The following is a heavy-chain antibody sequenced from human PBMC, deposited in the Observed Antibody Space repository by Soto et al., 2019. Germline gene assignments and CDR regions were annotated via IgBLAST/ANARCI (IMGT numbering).Heavy chain of an antibody. CDR1: GYTFTDYY. D-gene: IGHD1-26*01. V-gene: IGHV1-2*04. CDR2: INPKSGGT. CDR3: AREAIVAGATTGMDV. Sequence: ASVKVSCKASGYTFTDYYIQWVRQAPGQGLEWMGWINPKSGGTTYAQKFQGWVTMTRDTSIDTAYMELSRLRSDDAAVYYCAREAIVAGATTGMDVWGQGTTVTVSS. J-gene: IGHJ6*02.